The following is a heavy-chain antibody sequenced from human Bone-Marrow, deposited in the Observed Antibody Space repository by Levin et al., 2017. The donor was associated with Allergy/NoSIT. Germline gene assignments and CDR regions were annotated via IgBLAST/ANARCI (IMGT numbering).Heavy chain of an antibody. CDR1: GGTFSSYA. CDR3: AYGDFVVGYYYYMDV. J-gene: IGHJ6*03. V-gene: IGHV1-69*13. CDR2: IIPIFGTA. D-gene: IGHD4-17*01. Sequence: ASVKVSCKASGGTFSSYAISWVRQAPGQGLEWMGGIIPIFGTANYAQKFQGRVTITADESTSTAYMELSSLRSEDTAVYYCAYGDFVVGYYYYMDVWGKGTTVTVSS.